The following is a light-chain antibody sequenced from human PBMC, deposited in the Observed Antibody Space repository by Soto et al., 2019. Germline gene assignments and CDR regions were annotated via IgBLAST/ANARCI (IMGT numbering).Light chain of an antibody. Sequence: QSALTQPASVSGSPGQSITISCTGTSSDVGGYNYVSWYQQHPGKAPKLMIYDVSNRPSGVSNRFSGSKSGNTASLTISGLPAEDDADYDCSSYTSSSTLVVFGGGTKLTVL. CDR1: SSDVGGYNY. CDR2: DVS. CDR3: SSYTSSSTLVV. V-gene: IGLV2-14*01. J-gene: IGLJ2*01.